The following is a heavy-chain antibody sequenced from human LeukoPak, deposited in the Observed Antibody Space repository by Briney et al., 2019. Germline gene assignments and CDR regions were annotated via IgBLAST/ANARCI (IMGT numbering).Heavy chain of an antibody. CDR1: GFTFSNYA. CDR3: AKVIVGWLLDY. D-gene: IGHD3-16*02. CDR2: ISYDGSNK. Sequence: PGGSLRLPCAASGFTFSNYAMHWVRQAPGKGLEWVAVISYDGSNKYYADSVKGRFTTSRDNSKNTLYLQMNSLRADDTAMYYCAKVIVGWLLDYWGQGTLVTVSS. J-gene: IGHJ4*02. V-gene: IGHV3-30*18.